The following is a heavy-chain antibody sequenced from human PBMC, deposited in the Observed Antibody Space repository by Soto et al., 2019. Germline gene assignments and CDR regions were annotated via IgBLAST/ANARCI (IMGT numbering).Heavy chain of an antibody. J-gene: IGHJ4*02. CDR3: ARGYSSSSAAFDY. CDR2: ISYDASNK. Sequence: QVQLVESGGGVVQPGRSLRLSCAASGFTFSSYAMHWVRQAPGKGLEWVAVISYDASNKYYADSVKGRFAISRDNSKNTLYLQMNSLRADDTAVYYCARGYSSSSAAFDYWGQGTLVTVSS. CDR1: GFTFSSYA. D-gene: IGHD6-13*01. V-gene: IGHV3-30*09.